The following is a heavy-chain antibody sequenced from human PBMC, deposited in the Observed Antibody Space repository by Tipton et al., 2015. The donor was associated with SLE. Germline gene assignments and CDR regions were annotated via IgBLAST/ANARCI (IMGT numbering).Heavy chain of an antibody. V-gene: IGHV4-59*11. J-gene: IGHJ3*02. D-gene: IGHD5-12*01. CDR2: IYYSGST. CDR1: GGSISSHY. Sequence: TLSLTCTVSGGSISSHYWSWIRQPPGQGLEWIGYIYYSGSTNYNPSLKSRVTISVDTSKNQFSLKLSSVTAADTAVYYCAVGVATMGDAFDIWGQGTMVTVSS. CDR3: AVGVATMGDAFDI.